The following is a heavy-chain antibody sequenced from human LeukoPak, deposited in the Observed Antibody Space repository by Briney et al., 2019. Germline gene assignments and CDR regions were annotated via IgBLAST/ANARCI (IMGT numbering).Heavy chain of an antibody. V-gene: IGHV4-59*01. CDR2: IYYSGST. CDR3: ARGAHDSSGSYYDY. Sequence: SETLSLTCTVSGGSISSYYWSWIRQPPGKGLEWIGYIYYSGSTNYNPSLKSRVTISVDTSKNQFSLKLSSVTAADTAVYYCARGAHDSSGSYYDYWGQGTLVTVSS. D-gene: IGHD3-22*01. CDR1: GGSISSYY. J-gene: IGHJ4*02.